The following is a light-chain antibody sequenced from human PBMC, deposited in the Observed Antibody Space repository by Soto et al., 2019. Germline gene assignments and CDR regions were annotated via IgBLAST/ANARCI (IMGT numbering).Light chain of an antibody. Sequence: DIQMTQSPSSLSASVGDRVTITCRASQVIDNYLAWYQQQPGKVPRLLIYAGSVLQAGVPPRFTGSGSGTDFTLTISRLQPEDVATDFCQKYNSAPWTFGQGTKVEIK. CDR1: QVIDNY. CDR3: QKYNSAPWT. J-gene: IGKJ1*01. V-gene: IGKV1-27*01. CDR2: AGS.